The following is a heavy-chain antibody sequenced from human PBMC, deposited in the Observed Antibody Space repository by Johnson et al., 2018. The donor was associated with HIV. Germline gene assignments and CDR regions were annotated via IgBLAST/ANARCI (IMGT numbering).Heavy chain of an antibody. V-gene: IGHV3-66*01. J-gene: IGHJ3*02. CDR2: IYSGGNT. CDR1: GFSVSNNY. Sequence: VQLVESGGGLVQSGGSLTLSCGASGFSVSNNYMNWVRQAPGKGLEWVSIIYSGGNTYYADSVRGRFTISRDNSKNILYLQMSSLRAEDTAIYYCAREATYYDYVWGSYAFDIWGQGTMVTVSS. D-gene: IGHD3-16*01. CDR3: AREATYYDYVWGSYAFDI.